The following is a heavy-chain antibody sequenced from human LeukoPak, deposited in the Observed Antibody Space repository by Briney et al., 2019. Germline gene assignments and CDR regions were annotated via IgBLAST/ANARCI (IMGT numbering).Heavy chain of an antibody. D-gene: IGHD3-10*01. V-gene: IGHV3-53*01. CDR1: GFTVSSNY. CDR3: ASGSGSYRAPYYYMDV. J-gene: IGHJ6*03. Sequence: GGSLRLSCAASGFTVSSNYMSWVRQAPGKGLEWVSVIYSGGSTYYADSVKGRFTISRDNSKNTLYLQMNSLRAEDTAVYYCASGSGSYRAPYYYMDVWGKGTTVTVSS. CDR2: IYSGGST.